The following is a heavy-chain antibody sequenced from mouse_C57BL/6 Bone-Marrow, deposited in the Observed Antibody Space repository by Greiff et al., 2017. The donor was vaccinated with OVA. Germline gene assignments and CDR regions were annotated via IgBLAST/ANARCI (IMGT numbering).Heavy chain of an antibody. CDR2: IYPGSGST. CDR1: GYTFTSYW. V-gene: IGHV1-55*01. CDR3: ARYYYGSSYHFWYAMDY. D-gene: IGHD1-1*01. Sequence: QVQLQQPGAELVKPGASVKMSCKASGYTFTSYWITWVKQRPGQGLEWIGEIYPGSGSTNYNEKFKSKATLTVDTSSSTAYMQLSSLTSEDSAVYYCARYYYGSSYHFWYAMDYWGQGTSVTVSS. J-gene: IGHJ4*01.